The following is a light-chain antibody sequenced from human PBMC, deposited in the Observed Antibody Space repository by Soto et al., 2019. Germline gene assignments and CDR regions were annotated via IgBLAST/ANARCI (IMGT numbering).Light chain of an antibody. Sequence: AIQKTQSPSSLSASVGDRVTITCRASQGIRYDLGWYQQKPGKAPKLLISAASSLQSGVRSRFSGSGSGTDFTLTISSLQLEDFATYYCLQDYNYPRTFGQGTKVEIK. CDR1: QGIRYD. J-gene: IGKJ1*01. CDR2: AAS. V-gene: IGKV1-6*01. CDR3: LQDYNYPRT.